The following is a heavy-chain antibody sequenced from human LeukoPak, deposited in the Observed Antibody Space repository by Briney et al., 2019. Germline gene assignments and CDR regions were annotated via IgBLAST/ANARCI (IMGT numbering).Heavy chain of an antibody. CDR1: GYSFVSYG. CDR2: ISVYHGTT. Sequence: ASVNVSCKGSGYSFVSYGISWVRQAPGRGLEWMGLISVYHGTTNYAQSLQDRVTVTADTSTSTVYMELRSLRYDDTAVYYCARDPGGVRGVIVDYWGQGTLVTVSS. CDR3: ARDPGGVRGVIVDY. V-gene: IGHV1-18*01. D-gene: IGHD3-10*01. J-gene: IGHJ4*02.